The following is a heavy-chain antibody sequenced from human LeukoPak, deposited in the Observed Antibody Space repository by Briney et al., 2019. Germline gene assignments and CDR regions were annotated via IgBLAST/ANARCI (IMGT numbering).Heavy chain of an antibody. D-gene: IGHD3-3*01. Sequence: SETLSLTCTVSGGSISNYYWSWIRQPAGKGLEWIGRIHTSGSTNYNPSLTSRVTMSVDTSKNQFSLKLSSVTAADTAVYYCARAPFGVVKLFDYWGQGTLVTVSS. CDR1: GGSISNYY. CDR2: IHTSGST. V-gene: IGHV4-4*07. J-gene: IGHJ4*02. CDR3: ARAPFGVVKLFDY.